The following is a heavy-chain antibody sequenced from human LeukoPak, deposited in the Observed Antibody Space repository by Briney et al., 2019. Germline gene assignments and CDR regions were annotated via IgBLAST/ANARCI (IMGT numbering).Heavy chain of an antibody. Sequence: PGGSLRLSCAASEFTFSSYAMNWVRQAPGKGLEWVSVISNSGGATYYADSVKGRFTISRDNSKNTLYLQMNSLRAEDTAVYYCAKSHSQYWGQGTLVTVSS. CDR3: AKSHSQY. CDR1: EFTFSSYA. V-gene: IGHV3-23*01. J-gene: IGHJ4*02. CDR2: ISNSGGAT.